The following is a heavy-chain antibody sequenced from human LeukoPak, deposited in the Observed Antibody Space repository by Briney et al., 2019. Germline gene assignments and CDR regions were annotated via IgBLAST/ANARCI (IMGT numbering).Heavy chain of an antibody. D-gene: IGHD5-12*01. CDR1: GFTISNYW. CDR2: IHPDGRIT. J-gene: IGHJ5*02. V-gene: IGHV3-74*03. CDR3: APQQAYSPYNWFDP. Sequence: GGSLRLSCVGSGFTISNYWTHWVCQAPGTGLMWVSRIHPDGRITTYADSVKGRFTISRDNAKNTLYLQMNSLRAEDTAVYYCAPQQAYSPYNWFDPWGQGTLVTVSS.